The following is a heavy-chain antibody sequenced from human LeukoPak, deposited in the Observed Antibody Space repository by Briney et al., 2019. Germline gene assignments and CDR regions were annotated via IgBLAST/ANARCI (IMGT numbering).Heavy chain of an antibody. Sequence: GGSLRLSCAASGFTFDDYAMHWVRQAPGKGLEWVSGISWNSGSIGYADSVKGRFTISRDNAKNSLYLQMNSLRAEDTALYYCAKDILYSYGSGFDYRGQGTLVTVSS. J-gene: IGHJ4*02. CDR1: GFTFDDYA. D-gene: IGHD5-18*01. CDR3: AKDILYSYGSGFDY. CDR2: ISWNSGSI. V-gene: IGHV3-9*01.